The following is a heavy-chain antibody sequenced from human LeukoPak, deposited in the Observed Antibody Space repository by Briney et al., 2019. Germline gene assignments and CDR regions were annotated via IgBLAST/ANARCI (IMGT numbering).Heavy chain of an antibody. J-gene: IGHJ4*02. CDR1: GFTFSGYA. V-gene: IGHV3-23*01. Sequence: PGGSLRLSCAASGFTFSGYAMSWVRQAPGKGLEWVSGISGGGGSTYYADSVKGRFTISRDNSKDTLYLQMNSLRAEDTAVYYCAKGGYSSGWRNYFDYWGQGTLVTVSS. CDR3: AKGGYSSGWRNYFDY. CDR2: ISGGGGST. D-gene: IGHD6-19*01.